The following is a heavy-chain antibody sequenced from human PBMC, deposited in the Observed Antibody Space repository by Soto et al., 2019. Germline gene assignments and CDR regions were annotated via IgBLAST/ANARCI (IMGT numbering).Heavy chain of an antibody. Sequence: EVQLLESGGGLVQPGGSLRLSCAASGFTFSSYAMSWVRQAPGKGLEWVSGISDSGGSTYYADSVKGRFTISRVNSKNTLYLQMNSLRAEDTAVYYCAKGTYYYGSAPYYFDYWGQGTLVTVSS. CDR3: AKGTYYYGSAPYYFDY. D-gene: IGHD3-10*01. J-gene: IGHJ4*02. CDR2: ISDSGGST. CDR1: GFTFSSYA. V-gene: IGHV3-23*01.